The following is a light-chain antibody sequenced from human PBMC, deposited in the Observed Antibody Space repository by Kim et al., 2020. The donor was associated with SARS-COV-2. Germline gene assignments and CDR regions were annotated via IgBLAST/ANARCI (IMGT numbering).Light chain of an antibody. CDR3: ATWDDSLNAWV. Sequence: GQRVTISCSGGNSNIGANTVNWYQQFPGTAPKLLIYANDRRPSGVPDRFSVSQSGTSASLAISGPQSEDEADYYCATWDDSLNAWVFGGGTQLTVL. J-gene: IGLJ3*02. CDR2: AND. CDR1: NSNIGANT. V-gene: IGLV1-44*01.